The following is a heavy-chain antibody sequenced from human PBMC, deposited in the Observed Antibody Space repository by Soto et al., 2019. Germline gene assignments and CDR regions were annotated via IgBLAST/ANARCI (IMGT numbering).Heavy chain of an antibody. D-gene: IGHD5-12*01. CDR1: GFTLDDYA. J-gene: IGHJ4*02. Sequence: EVQLVESGGGLVQPGRSLRLSCAASGFTLDDYAKHWVRQAPGKGLEWVSGISRNSGSIGYADSVKGRFTISRDNAKNSLYLQMNSLRAEDTALYSCAASPESGSDLYYFDYWGQGTLVTVSS. V-gene: IGHV3-9*01. CDR2: ISRNSGSI. CDR3: AASPESGSDLYYFDY.